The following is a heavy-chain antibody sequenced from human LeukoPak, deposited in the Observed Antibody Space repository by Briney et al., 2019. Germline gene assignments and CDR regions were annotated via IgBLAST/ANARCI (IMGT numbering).Heavy chain of an antibody. J-gene: IGHJ5*02. CDR3: ARDPGYCSGGSCHPDNWFDP. CDR1: GFTFSSYW. CDR2: INSDGSST. Sequence: LPGGSLRLSCAASGFTFSSYWMHWVRRAPGKGLVWVSRINSDGSSTSYADSVKGRFTISRDNAKNTLYLQMNSLRAEDTAVYYCARDPGYCSGGSCHPDNWFDPWGQGTLVTVSS. V-gene: IGHV3-74*01. D-gene: IGHD2-15*01.